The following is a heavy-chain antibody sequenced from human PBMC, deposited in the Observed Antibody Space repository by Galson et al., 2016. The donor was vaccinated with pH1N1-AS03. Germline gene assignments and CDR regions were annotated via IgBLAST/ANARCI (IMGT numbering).Heavy chain of an antibody. CDR2: INEDGGTT. Sequence: SLRLSCAASGFTFNIYAMNWVRQAPGKGLVWVSHINEDGGTTRYADSVKGRFTISRDNAKNTLYLQMNSLRAEDTAVYFCVREQGGSDDYWGQGTLVTVSS. V-gene: IGHV3-74*01. CDR1: GFTFNIYA. J-gene: IGHJ4*02. CDR3: VREQGGSDDY. D-gene: IGHD1-26*01.